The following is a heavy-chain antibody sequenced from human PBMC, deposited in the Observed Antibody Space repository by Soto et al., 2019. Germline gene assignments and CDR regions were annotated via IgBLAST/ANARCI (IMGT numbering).Heavy chain of an antibody. D-gene: IGHD3-9*01. Sequence: ASVKVSCKASGYSFTSYFVHWVRQAPGPGLEWMGWINPNTGATKYAQKYQGRVTMTRDTSITTAYMELSRLRSDDTAVYYCAREQESDILTVYKKAGGLDYPGRGSQCTASS. J-gene: IGHJ4*02. V-gene: IGHV1-2*02. CDR2: INPNTGAT. CDR1: GYSFTSYF. CDR3: AREQESDILTVYKKAGGLDY.